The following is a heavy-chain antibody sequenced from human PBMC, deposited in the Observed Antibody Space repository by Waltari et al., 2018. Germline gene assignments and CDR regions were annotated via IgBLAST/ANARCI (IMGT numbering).Heavy chain of an antibody. Sequence: QLQLQESGPGLVKPSETLSLTCTVSGGSISSSSYYRGWIRQPPGKGLEWIGSIYYSGSTYYNPSLQSRVTISVDTSKNQFSLKLSSVTAADTAVYYCVRHDKDWFDPWGQGTLVTVSS. CDR3: VRHDKDWFDP. D-gene: IGHD1-1*01. V-gene: IGHV4-39*07. J-gene: IGHJ5*02. CDR2: IYYSGST. CDR1: GGSISSSSYY.